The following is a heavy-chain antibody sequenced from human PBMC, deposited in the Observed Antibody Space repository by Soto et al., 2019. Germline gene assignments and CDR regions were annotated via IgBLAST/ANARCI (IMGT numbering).Heavy chain of an antibody. V-gene: IGHV3-23*01. CDR3: ATYRGPMGVKFDY. CDR2: ISSGGSL. D-gene: IGHD1-26*01. Sequence: GGSLRLSCAVSGFTFSSYGMSWVRQAPGKGLEWVSAISSGGSLYYTDSVNGRFTITRDNSKSTLYLQMNSLRVEDTAVYYCATYRGPMGVKFDYWGQGTLVTAPQ. J-gene: IGHJ4*02. CDR1: GFTFSSYG.